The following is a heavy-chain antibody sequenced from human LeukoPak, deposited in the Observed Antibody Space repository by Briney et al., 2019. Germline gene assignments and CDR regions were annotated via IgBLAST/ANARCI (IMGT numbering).Heavy chain of an antibody. Sequence: SETLSLTCTVSSASINSSPYFWAWIRQSPGKGLEWIGSFSYSGTTYYNPSLKSRVTISVDTSKNQFSLKLNSVTAADTAVFYCAANSADYNTLGSSYKVWGQGTLVAVSS. CDR2: FSYSGTT. V-gene: IGHV4-39*01. CDR3: AANSADYNTLGSSYKV. D-gene: IGHD3-10*01. J-gene: IGHJ4*02. CDR1: SASINSSPYF.